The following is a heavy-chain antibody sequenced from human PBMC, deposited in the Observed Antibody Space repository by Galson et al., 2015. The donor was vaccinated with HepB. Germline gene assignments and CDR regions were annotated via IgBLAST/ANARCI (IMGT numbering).Heavy chain of an antibody. CDR1: GFTFSSYW. D-gene: IGHD2-21*01. Sequence: SLRLSCAASGFTFSSYWMHWVRQVPGKGLVWVSRINSDGSSAAYADSVKGRFTISRDDAKNTVYLQMNSLRVEDTAVYYCARGIVVVSATPGYWGQGTLVTVSS. CDR2: INSDGSSA. V-gene: IGHV3-74*01. CDR3: ARGIVVVSATPGY. J-gene: IGHJ4*02.